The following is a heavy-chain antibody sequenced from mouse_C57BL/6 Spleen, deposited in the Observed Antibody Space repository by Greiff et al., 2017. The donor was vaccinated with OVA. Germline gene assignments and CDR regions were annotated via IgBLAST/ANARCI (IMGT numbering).Heavy chain of an antibody. Sequence: EVQLQESGGGLVQPGGSMKLSCAASGFTFSDAWMDWVRQSPEKGLEWVAEIRNKANNHATYYAESVKGRFTISRDDSKSSVYLQMNSLGAEDTGIYYCITAVSYAVDYRGQGTTVTVAT. CDR1: GFTFSDAW. D-gene: IGHD1-1*01. CDR2: IRNKANNHAT. J-gene: IGHJ4*01. V-gene: IGHV6-6*01. CDR3: ITAVSYAVDY.